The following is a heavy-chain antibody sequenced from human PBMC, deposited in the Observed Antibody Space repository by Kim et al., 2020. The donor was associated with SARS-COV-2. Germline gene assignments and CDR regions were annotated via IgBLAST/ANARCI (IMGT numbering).Heavy chain of an antibody. V-gene: IGHV7-4-1*02. D-gene: IGHD2-21*02. Sequence: ASVKVSCKASGYTFTSYAMNWVRQAPGQGLEWMGWINTNTGNPTYAQGFTGRFVFSLDTSVSTAYLQISSLKAEDTAVYYCARDVGAYCGGDCYSPPHWFDPWGQGTLVTVSS. J-gene: IGHJ5*02. CDR1: GYTFTSYA. CDR3: ARDVGAYCGGDCYSPPHWFDP. CDR2: INTNTGNP.